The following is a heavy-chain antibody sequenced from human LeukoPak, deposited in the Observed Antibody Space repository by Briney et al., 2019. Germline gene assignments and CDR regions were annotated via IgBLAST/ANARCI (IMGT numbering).Heavy chain of an antibody. Sequence: ASVKVSCKAPGYTFTSYYMHWVRQAPGQGLEWMGIINPSGGSTSYAQKFQGRVTMTRDTSTSTVYMELSSLRSEDTAVYYCAKARSGYDKVPDYWGQGTLVTVSS. CDR3: AKARSGYDKVPDY. J-gene: IGHJ4*02. CDR2: INPSGGST. CDR1: GYTFTSYY. D-gene: IGHD5-12*01. V-gene: IGHV1-46*03.